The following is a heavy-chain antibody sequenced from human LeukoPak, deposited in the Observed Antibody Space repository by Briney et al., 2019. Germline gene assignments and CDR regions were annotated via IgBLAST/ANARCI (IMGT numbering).Heavy chain of an antibody. V-gene: IGHV4-59*01. J-gene: IGHJ5*02. CDR2: IYYSGTT. Sequence: SETLSLTCTVSGASISSYYWSWIRQPPGKGLEWIGYIYYSGTTKYNPSLKSRVTISVDTSKNQFSLNLSSVTAADTAVYYCATGKPQRYSSGWYVKWLDPWGQGTLVTVSS. CDR1: GASISSYY. D-gene: IGHD6-19*01. CDR3: ATGKPQRYSSGWYVKWLDP.